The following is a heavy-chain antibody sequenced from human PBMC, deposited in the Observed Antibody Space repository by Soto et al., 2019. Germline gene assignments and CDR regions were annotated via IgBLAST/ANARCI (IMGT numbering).Heavy chain of an antibody. Sequence: EVQLVESGGGLVQPGGSLRLSCAASGFTFSNCGMNWVRQTPGKGLEWVSYVSDSGATKHNADSVKGRFTLSRDNGKDSLYLQMNSLRDEETAVYFSARCSRNSGYSYGVDVWGQEATFTISS. CDR2: VSDSGATK. J-gene: IGHJ6*02. CDR1: GFTFSNCG. V-gene: IGHV3-48*02. D-gene: IGHD2-2*01. CDR3: ARCSRNSGYSYGVDV.